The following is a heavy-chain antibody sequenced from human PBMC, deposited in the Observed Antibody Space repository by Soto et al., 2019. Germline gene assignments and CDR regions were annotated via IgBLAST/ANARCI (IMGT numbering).Heavy chain of an antibody. CDR3: ARLTASVWGFDY. J-gene: IGHJ4*02. D-gene: IGHD6-19*01. CDR2: LYSGGAT. Sequence: EVQLVESGGGLIQPGGSLRLSCAASGFTVSSHYMSWVRQAPGRGLEWVSFLYSGGATYYADSVKGRFTISRDNSKNTLYLQMNSLRAEDTAVYYCARLTASVWGFDYWGQGTLDTVFS. CDR1: GFTVSSHY. V-gene: IGHV3-53*01.